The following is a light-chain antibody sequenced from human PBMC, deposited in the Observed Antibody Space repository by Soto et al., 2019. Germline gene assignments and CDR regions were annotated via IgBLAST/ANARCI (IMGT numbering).Light chain of an antibody. CDR1: QSVSRY. Sequence: EIVLAQSPATLSLSPGERATLSCRASQSVSRYLAWYQQKPGQAPRLLIYDASNRATGIPARFSGSGSGTDFTLTISSLEPEDFAIYYCQQRLNWPPSTFGQGTRLEIK. V-gene: IGKV3-11*01. J-gene: IGKJ5*01. CDR3: QQRLNWPPST. CDR2: DAS.